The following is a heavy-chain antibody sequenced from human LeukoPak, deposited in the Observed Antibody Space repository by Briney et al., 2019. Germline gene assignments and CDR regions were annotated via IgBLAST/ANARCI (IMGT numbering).Heavy chain of an antibody. D-gene: IGHD1-20*01. CDR1: GFTVSSHY. Sequence: GGSLRLSCAASGFTVSSHYMTWVRQAPGKGLEWVFVIYSGGLTYYADSVKGRFTVSRDNSKNTLYLQMNSLRAEDTAVYYCARGLSQNNWNDGYWGQGTLVTVSS. J-gene: IGHJ4*02. CDR3: ARGLSQNNWNDGY. CDR2: IYSGGLT. V-gene: IGHV3-53*01.